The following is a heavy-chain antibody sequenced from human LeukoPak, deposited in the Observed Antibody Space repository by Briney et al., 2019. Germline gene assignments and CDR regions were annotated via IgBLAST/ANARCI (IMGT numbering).Heavy chain of an antibody. CDR1: RFTFSSYW. CDR2: IKQEGIEK. J-gene: IGHJ6*04. V-gene: IGHV3-7*01. Sequence: GGALRLSCAPSRFTFSSYWICWVRQAPGEGLWRGSHIKQEGIEKYYVDSVKGRFTISRDNTKNSLYLQMNTLRAEDTALYYCAQLAITMIGGVCGKGATVTISS. CDR3: AQLAITMIGGV. D-gene: IGHD3-10*02.